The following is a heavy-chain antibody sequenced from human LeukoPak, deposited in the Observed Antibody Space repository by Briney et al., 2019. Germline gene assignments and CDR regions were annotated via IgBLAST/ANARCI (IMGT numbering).Heavy chain of an antibody. V-gene: IGHV4-59*01. D-gene: IGHD3-10*01. CDR2: IYYSGST. CDR3: ARDGWDYYGSGYPFDI. Sequence: SETLSLTCTVSGGSISSYYWSWVRQPPGKGLEWIGYIYYSGSTNYNPSLKSRVTISVDTSKNQFSLKLSSVTAADTAVYYCARDGWDYYGSGYPFDIWGQGTMVTVSS. CDR1: GGSISSYY. J-gene: IGHJ3*02.